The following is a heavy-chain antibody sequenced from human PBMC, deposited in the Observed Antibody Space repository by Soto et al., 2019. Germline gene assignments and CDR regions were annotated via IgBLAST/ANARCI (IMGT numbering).Heavy chain of an antibody. D-gene: IGHD2-15*01. CDR3: ARGTVVTHFDY. Sequence: QVQLVQSGAEEKKPGASVKVSCKASGYTFTSYAMHWVRQAPGQRLEWMGWINAGNGNTKYSQKFQGRVTITRDTSASTSYMELSTLRSEDTAVYYCARGTVVTHFDYWGQGTLVTVSS. CDR2: INAGNGNT. J-gene: IGHJ4*02. V-gene: IGHV1-3*05. CDR1: GYTFTSYA.